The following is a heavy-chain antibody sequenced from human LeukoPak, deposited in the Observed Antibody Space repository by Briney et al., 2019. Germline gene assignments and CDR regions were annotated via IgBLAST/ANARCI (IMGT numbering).Heavy chain of an antibody. CDR1: GFTFSSYW. Sequence: PGGSLRLSCAASGFTFSSYWMSWVRQAPGKGLEWVANIKQDGSEKYYVDSVKGRFTISRDNAKNSLYLQMDSLRVEDTAVYYCARSGPEYYYDSSGYYLLDYWGQGTLVTVSS. V-gene: IGHV3-7*01. J-gene: IGHJ4*02. CDR3: ARSGPEYYYDSSGYYLLDY. CDR2: IKQDGSEK. D-gene: IGHD3-22*01.